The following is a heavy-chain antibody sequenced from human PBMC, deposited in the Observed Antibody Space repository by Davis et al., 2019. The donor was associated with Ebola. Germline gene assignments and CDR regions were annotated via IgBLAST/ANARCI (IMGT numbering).Heavy chain of an antibody. CDR1: GFSLSTSGMC. D-gene: IGHD5-12*01. J-gene: IGHJ6*02. CDR3: ARIGVATTAGPGSSGMDV. CDR2: IDWDDDK. V-gene: IGHV2-70*11. Sequence: SGPTLVKPTQTLTLTCTFSGFSLSTSGMCVSWIRQPPGKALEWLARIDWDDDKYYSTSLKTRLTISKDTSKNQVVLTMTNMDPVDTATYYCARIGVATTAGPGSSGMDVWGQGTTVTVSS.